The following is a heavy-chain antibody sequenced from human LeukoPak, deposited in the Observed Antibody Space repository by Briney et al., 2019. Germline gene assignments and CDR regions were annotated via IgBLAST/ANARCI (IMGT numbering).Heavy chain of an antibody. V-gene: IGHV4-59*01. Sequence: PSETLSLTCTVSGDSISSYYWSWIRQPPVKGLEWIGYIYYNGSTNYNPSLKSRVTISVDTSKNQFSLKLSSVTAADTAVYYCGRSYYSKGYYNYYYMDVWGKGTTVTVSS. D-gene: IGHD4-11*01. CDR2: IYYNGST. CDR3: GRSYYSKGYYNYYYMDV. J-gene: IGHJ6*03. CDR1: GDSISSYY.